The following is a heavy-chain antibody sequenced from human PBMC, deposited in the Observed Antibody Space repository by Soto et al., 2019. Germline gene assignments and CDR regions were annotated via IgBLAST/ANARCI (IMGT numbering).Heavy chain of an antibody. CDR1: GFIFSNYG. CDR3: ARAKEAGGQYYTLDV. CDR2: ITRSSSFI. D-gene: IGHD2-2*02. V-gene: IGHV3-48*02. J-gene: IGHJ6*02. Sequence: GGSLRLSCAASGFIFSNYGMSWVRQAPGKGLEWVSFITRSSSFIYYADSLKGRFTISRENAKNSLYLQMSSLRDEDTAVYYCARAKEAGGQYYTLDVWGQGTTVTVSS.